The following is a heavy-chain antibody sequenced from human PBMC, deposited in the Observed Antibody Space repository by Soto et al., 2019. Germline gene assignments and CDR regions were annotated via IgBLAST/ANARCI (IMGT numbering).Heavy chain of an antibody. Sequence: GGSLRLSCAASGFTFSSYWMSWVRQAPGKGLEWVANIKQDGSEKYYVDSVKGRFTISRDNAKNSLYLQMNSLRAEDTAVYYCARDHGELHERLTGYYFRGIPFDYWGQGTLVTVSS. D-gene: IGHD3-9*01. J-gene: IGHJ4*02. CDR2: IKQDGSEK. CDR1: GFTFSSYW. V-gene: IGHV3-7*01. CDR3: ARDHGELHERLTGYYFRGIPFDY.